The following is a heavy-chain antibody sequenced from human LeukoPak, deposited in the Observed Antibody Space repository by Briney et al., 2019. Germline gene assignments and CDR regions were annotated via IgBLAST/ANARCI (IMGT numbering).Heavy chain of an antibody. CDR1: GFIFSRYE. Sequence: GGSLRLSCTGSGFIFSRYEMNWVRQAPGKGLEWVSYISSSGNTIYYADSVKGRFTISRDNSKNTLYLQMNSLRAEDTAVYYCAKCLYGSGIPLYYYYYMDVWGKGTTVTISS. D-gene: IGHD3-10*01. CDR3: AKCLYGSGIPLYYYYYMDV. J-gene: IGHJ6*03. V-gene: IGHV3-48*03. CDR2: ISSSGNTI.